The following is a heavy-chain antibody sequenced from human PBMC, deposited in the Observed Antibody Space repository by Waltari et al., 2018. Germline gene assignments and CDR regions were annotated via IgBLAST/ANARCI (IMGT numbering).Heavy chain of an antibody. Sequence: QRQLQESGQGLARPSGTLSIPCTASGGSVGSSSSSWGRMRRPPGKGPGRGGSIYYSGSTYYNPSLKSRVTISVDTSKNQFSLKLSSVTAADTAVYYCARVGGESMSAFDIWGQGTMVTVSS. D-gene: IGHD3-16*01. CDR3: ARVGGESMSAFDI. CDR2: IYYSGST. J-gene: IGHJ3*02. V-gene: IGHV4-39*07. CDR1: GGSVGSSSSS.